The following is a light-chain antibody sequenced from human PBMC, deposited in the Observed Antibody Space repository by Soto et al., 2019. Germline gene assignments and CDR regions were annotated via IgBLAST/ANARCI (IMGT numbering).Light chain of an antibody. CDR1: ESINQK. V-gene: IGKV3-15*01. Sequence: ETVMTQSPATLSVSPGEAATLSCRATESINQKLAWYQQKPGQAPRLLSQGASYRATGIPDRFSGRGSGTEFTRAIRSLQSEDFAVSYCQQYNTWPLTFGGGTKVAIK. CDR3: QQYNTWPLT. CDR2: GAS. J-gene: IGKJ4*01.